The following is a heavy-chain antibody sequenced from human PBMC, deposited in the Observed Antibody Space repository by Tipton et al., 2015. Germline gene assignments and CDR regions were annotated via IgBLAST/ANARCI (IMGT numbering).Heavy chain of an antibody. Sequence: TLSLTCNVSGGSISSSSYYWGWIRQPPGKGLEWIGSINYSGGAYYNPSLKSRVTMSIDTSKNQFSLKLTSVTAADTAVYYCAGARGGYSYGYPYYYYGMDVWGQGTTVTVSS. CDR3: AGARGGYSYGYPYYYYGMDV. D-gene: IGHD5-18*01. J-gene: IGHJ6*02. CDR2: INYSGGA. CDR1: GGSISSSSYY. V-gene: IGHV4-39*07.